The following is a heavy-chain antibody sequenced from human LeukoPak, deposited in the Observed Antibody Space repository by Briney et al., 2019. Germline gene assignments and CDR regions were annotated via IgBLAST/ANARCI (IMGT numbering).Heavy chain of an antibody. CDR1: GFTFSGYA. Sequence: GVLRLSCAASGFTFSGYAMSWVRQAPGKGLEWVSAISGSGGSTYYADSVKGRFTISRDNAKNSLYLQMNSLRAEDTAVYYCARAGPDYYYYMDVWGKGTTVTVSS. CDR2: ISGSGGST. J-gene: IGHJ6*03. V-gene: IGHV3-23*01. CDR3: ARAGPDYYYYMDV.